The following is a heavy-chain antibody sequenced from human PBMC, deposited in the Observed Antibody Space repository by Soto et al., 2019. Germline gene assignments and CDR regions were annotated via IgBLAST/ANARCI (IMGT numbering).Heavy chain of an antibody. CDR2: IIPILGIA. CDR1: GGTFSSYT. CDR3: ARDGVSSSSWSQAREAAFDI. J-gene: IGHJ3*02. Sequence: ASVKVSCKASGGTFSSYTISWVRQAPGQGLEWMGRIIPILGIANYAQKFQGRVTITADKSTSTAYMELSSLRSEDTAVYYCARDGVSSSSWSQAREAAFDIWGQGTMVTVSS. V-gene: IGHV1-69*04. D-gene: IGHD6-13*01.